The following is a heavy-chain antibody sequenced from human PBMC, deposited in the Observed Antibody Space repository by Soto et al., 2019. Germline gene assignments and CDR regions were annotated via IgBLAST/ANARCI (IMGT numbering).Heavy chain of an antibody. J-gene: IGHJ6*03. D-gene: IGHD2-15*01. Sequence: SVKVSYKASGGTFSSYAISWVRQAPGQGLEWMGGIIPIFGTANYAQKFQGRVTITADESTSTAYMELSSLRSEDTAVYYCARVGYCSGGSCRYYYYYMDVWGKGTTVTVSS. V-gene: IGHV1-69*13. CDR2: IIPIFGTA. CDR3: ARVGYCSGGSCRYYYYYMDV. CDR1: GGTFSSYA.